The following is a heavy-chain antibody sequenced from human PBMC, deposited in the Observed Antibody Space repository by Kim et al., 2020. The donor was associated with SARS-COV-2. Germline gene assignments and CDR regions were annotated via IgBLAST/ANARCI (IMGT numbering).Heavy chain of an antibody. J-gene: IGHJ4*02. CDR2: IIPILGIA. V-gene: IGHV1-69*04. Sequence: SVKVSCKASGGTFSSYAISWVRQAPGQGLEWMGRIIPILGIANYAQKFQGRVTITADKSTGTAYMELSSLRSEDTAVYYCARDLTMVRGAEDYWGQGTL. D-gene: IGHD3-10*01. CDR3: ARDLTMVRGAEDY. CDR1: GGTFSSYA.